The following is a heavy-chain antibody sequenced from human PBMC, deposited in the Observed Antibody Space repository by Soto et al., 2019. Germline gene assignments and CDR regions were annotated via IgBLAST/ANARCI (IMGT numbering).Heavy chain of an antibody. CDR3: ARDKMITFGGVIVNGAFDI. Sequence: SVKVSCKASGGTFSSYTISWVRQAPGQGLEWMGKIIPILGIANYAQKFQGRVTITADKSTSTAYMELSSLRSEDTAVYYCARDKMITFGGVIVNGAFDIWGQGTMVTVSS. J-gene: IGHJ3*02. CDR2: IIPILGIA. CDR1: GGTFSSYT. V-gene: IGHV1-69*04. D-gene: IGHD3-16*02.